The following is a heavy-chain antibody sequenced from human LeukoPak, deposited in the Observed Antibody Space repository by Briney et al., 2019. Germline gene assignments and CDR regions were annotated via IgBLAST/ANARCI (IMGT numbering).Heavy chain of an antibody. CDR2: ISGSGGSI. CDR3: AKSRQLGIAVAGNYFGY. D-gene: IGHD6-19*01. J-gene: IGHJ4*02. V-gene: IGHV3-23*01. Sequence: PGGSLRLSCAASGFTFSDYYMNWVRQAPGKGLEWVSAISGSGGSIYYADYVKGRFTISRDKSQNTLYLQMNSLRGEDTAVYYCAKSRQLGIAVAGNYFGYWGQGTLVTVSS. CDR1: GFTFSDYY.